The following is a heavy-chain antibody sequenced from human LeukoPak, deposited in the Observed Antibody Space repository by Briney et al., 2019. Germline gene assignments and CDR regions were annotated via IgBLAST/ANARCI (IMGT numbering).Heavy chain of an antibody. D-gene: IGHD2-2*01. V-gene: IGHV1-69*13. CDR2: IIPIFGTA. J-gene: IGHJ4*02. Sequence: SVKVSCKASGGTFSSYAISWVRQAPGQGLEWMGGIIPIFGTANYAQKFQGRVTITADESTSTAYMELSSLRSENTAVYYCARWEYCSSTSCYTPFDYWGQGTLVTVSS. CDR3: ARWEYCSSTSCYTPFDY. CDR1: GGTFSSYA.